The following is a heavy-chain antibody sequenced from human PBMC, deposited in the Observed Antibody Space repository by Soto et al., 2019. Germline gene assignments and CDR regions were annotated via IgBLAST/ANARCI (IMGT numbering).Heavy chain of an antibody. CDR2: IYWDDDK. J-gene: IGHJ4*02. CDR3: ARNAEYYTSAHYRN. CDR1: GFSLTTREVG. Sequence: QITLKESGPTLVKPTQTLTLTCSFSGFSLTTREVGVGWIRQPPGKALEWLALIYWDDDKRYNPSLKSRLAITKDTTKNQLVLTMTNMDAVDTATYYCARNAEYYTSAHYRNWGEGTLVTVSS. D-gene: IGHD3-22*01. V-gene: IGHV2-5*02.